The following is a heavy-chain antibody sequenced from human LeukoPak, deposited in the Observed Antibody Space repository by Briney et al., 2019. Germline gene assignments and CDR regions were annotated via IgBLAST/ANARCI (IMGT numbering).Heavy chain of an antibody. CDR1: GFTFSSYA. CDR3: AKGLREYCSSTSCYEFTFDS. Sequence: PGGSLRLSCAASGFTFSSYAMSWVRQAPGKGLEWVSTLTGTGGDTYYADSVRGRFSISRDNSKNTLWLQMNSLRAEDTALYYCAKGLREYCSSTSCYEFTFDSWGQGNQLTVSS. V-gene: IGHV3-23*01. D-gene: IGHD2-2*01. J-gene: IGHJ4*02. CDR2: LTGTGGDT.